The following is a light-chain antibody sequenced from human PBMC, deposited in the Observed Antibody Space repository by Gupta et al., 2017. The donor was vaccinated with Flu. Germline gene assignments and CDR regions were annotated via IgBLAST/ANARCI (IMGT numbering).Light chain of an antibody. Sequence: FILTQPHSVSESPGKTVTISCTRSSGNIGAHYVQWYQQRPGSAPSCVIFEDNRRPSGLPDRFSGSLDRSSNSASLTISALTADDEGDYYCQSYDRSDHGIFGGGTRLTVL. J-gene: IGLJ2*01. CDR1: SGNIGAHY. CDR2: EDN. CDR3: QSYDRSDHGI. V-gene: IGLV6-57*03.